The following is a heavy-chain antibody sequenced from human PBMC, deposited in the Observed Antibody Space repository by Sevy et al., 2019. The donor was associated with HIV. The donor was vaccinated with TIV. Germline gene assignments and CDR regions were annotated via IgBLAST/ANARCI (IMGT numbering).Heavy chain of an antibody. CDR1: GFTFSSYC. CDR3: ARDVGKQHIFDY. D-gene: IGHD6-13*01. V-gene: IGHV3-7*01. CDR2: IKQDGSEK. J-gene: IGHJ4*02. Sequence: GGSLRLSCAASGFTFSSYCMSWVRQAPGKGLEWVANIKQDGSEKYYVDSVKGRFTISRDNAKNSLFLQMNSLRAEDTAGYYGARDVGKQHIFDYWGQGTLVTVSS.